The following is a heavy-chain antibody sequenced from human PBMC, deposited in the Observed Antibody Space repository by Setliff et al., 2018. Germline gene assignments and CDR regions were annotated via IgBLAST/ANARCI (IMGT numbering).Heavy chain of an antibody. D-gene: IGHD2-2*01. V-gene: IGHV4-34*01. J-gene: IGHJ3*02. CDR3: ARALGYCSRTSCYADAFDI. Sequence: TLSLTCAVYGGPFSGYYWSWIRQPPGKGLEWIGEINHSGSTNYNPSLKSRVTISVDTSKNQFSLKLNYVTAADTAVYYCARALGYCSRTSCYADAFDIWGQGTMVTVS. CDR2: INHSGST. CDR1: GGPFSGYY.